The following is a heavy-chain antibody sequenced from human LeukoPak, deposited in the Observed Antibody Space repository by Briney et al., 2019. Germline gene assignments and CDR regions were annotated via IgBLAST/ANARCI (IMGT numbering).Heavy chain of an antibody. CDR2: ISSSSSYI. Sequence: GGSLRLSCAASGFTFSSYSMNWVRQAPGKGLEWVSSISSSSSYIYYADSVKGRFTISRDNAKNSLYLQMNSLRAEDTAVYYCARASSGSYYFDYWGQGTLVTVFS. D-gene: IGHD1-26*01. CDR1: GFTFSSYS. V-gene: IGHV3-21*01. CDR3: ARASSGSYYFDY. J-gene: IGHJ4*02.